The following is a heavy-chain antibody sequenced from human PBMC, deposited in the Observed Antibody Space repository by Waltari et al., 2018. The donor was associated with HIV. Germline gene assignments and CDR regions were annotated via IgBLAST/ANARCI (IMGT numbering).Heavy chain of an antibody. V-gene: IGHV3-21*01. J-gene: IGHJ5*02. CDR1: GFTFSSHT. CDR2: SSSETTYV. CDR3: TGASLLRNGDMFDGSPIGGWFGP. D-gene: IGHD3-10*01. Sequence: QLVQSGGGLVKPGGSLRLSCVASGFTFSSHTMIWVRPVPGRGVQWVASSSSETTYVLYAASVKGRFSVSRDNATRSLFLQMNSLAPQDTAVYYCTGASLLRNGDMFDGSPIGGWFGPWGQGVLVTV.